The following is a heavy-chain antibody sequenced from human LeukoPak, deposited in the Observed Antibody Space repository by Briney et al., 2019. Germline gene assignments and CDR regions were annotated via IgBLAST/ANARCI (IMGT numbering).Heavy chain of an antibody. D-gene: IGHD3-3*01. CDR1: GFTFSSYW. CDR2: IKQDGSEK. V-gene: IGHV3-7*01. CDR3: ARGNDFWSGNYYFDY. Sequence: GGSLRLSCAASGFTFSSYWMSWVRQAPGKGLEWVANIKQDGSEKYYVDSVKGRFTISRDNAKNSLYLQMNSLRAEDTAVYYCARGNDFWSGNYYFDYWGQGTLVTVSS. J-gene: IGHJ4*02.